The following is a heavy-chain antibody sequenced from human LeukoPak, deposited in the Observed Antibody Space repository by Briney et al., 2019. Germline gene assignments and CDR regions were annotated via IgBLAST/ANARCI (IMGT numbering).Heavy chain of an antibody. CDR2: IYYSGST. D-gene: IGHD2-15*01. CDR1: GGSISSYY. CDR3: ARHPFATPFDY. Sequence: PSETLSLTCTVSGGSISSYYWSWIRQPPGKGLEWIGYIYYSGSTNYNPSLKSRVTMSLDTSRNYFSLSLSSVTAADTAVYYCARHPFATPFDYWGPGTLVTVSS. V-gene: IGHV4-59*08. J-gene: IGHJ4*02.